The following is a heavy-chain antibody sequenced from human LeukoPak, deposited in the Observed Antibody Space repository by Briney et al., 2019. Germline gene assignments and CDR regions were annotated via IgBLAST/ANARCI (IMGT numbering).Heavy chain of an antibody. CDR3: GLSMVRALSPDY. D-gene: IGHD3-10*01. J-gene: IGHJ4*02. CDR2: INSDGSST. Sequence: GGSLRLSCARSGFTFSNYWMHWVRQAPGKGLVWVSGINSDGSSTKYADSVKGRFTISRDNAKNTLYLQMDSLRDEDTAVYYCGLSMVRALSPDYWGQGTLVTVSS. CDR1: GFTFSNYW. V-gene: IGHV3-74*03.